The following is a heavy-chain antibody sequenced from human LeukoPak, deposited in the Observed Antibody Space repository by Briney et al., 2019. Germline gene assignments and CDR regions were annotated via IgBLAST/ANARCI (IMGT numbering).Heavy chain of an antibody. J-gene: IGHJ6*03. Sequence: SVKVSCQASGGTFSSYATSWVRQAPGQGLEWMGGISPIFGTANYAQKFQGRVTITADESTSTAYMELSSLRSEDTAVYYCARGAVAHYYYYMDVWGKGTTVTVSS. CDR3: ARGAVAHYYYYMDV. V-gene: IGHV1-69*13. CDR1: GGTFSSYA. CDR2: ISPIFGTA. D-gene: IGHD6-19*01.